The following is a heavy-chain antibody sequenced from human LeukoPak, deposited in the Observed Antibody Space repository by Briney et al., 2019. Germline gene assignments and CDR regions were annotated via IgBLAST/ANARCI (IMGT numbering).Heavy chain of an antibody. CDR2: IFYSGST. CDR1: GGSISSYY. Sequence: PSETLSLTCTVSGGSISSYYWSWIRQPPGMGLEWIGYIFYSGSTNYNPSLKSRVTISVDTSKSQFSLKVSSVTAADTAVYYCARLNHYYYGMDVWGQGTTVTVSS. CDR3: ARLNHYYYGMDV. V-gene: IGHV4-59*01. J-gene: IGHJ6*02.